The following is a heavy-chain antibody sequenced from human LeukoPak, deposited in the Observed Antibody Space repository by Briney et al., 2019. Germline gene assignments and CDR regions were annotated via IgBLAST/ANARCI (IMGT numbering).Heavy chain of an antibody. J-gene: IGHJ4*02. V-gene: IGHV3-23*01. Sequence: GGSLRLSCAASGFTFSSYAMSWVRQAPGKGLEWVSAISGSGGSTYYADSVKGRFTISRDNSKNTLYLQMNSLRAEDTAVYYCAKDLRPRPVILDYFDYWGQGTLVTVSS. CDR3: AKDLRPRPVILDYFDY. CDR2: ISGSGGST. D-gene: IGHD2-8*02. CDR1: GFTFSSYA.